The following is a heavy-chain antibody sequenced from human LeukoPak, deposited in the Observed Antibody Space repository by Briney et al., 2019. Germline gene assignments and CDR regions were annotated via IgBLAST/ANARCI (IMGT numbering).Heavy chain of an antibody. Sequence: PSETLSLTCTVSGGSISSYYWSWIRQPPGKGLEWIGYIYYSGSTNYNPPLKSRVTISVDTSKNQFSLRLNSVTAADTAVYYCARSRAFNSGAFDPWGQGSLVTVSS. J-gene: IGHJ5*02. CDR3: ARSRAFNSGAFDP. D-gene: IGHD1-26*01. V-gene: IGHV4-59*01. CDR1: GGSISSYY. CDR2: IYYSGST.